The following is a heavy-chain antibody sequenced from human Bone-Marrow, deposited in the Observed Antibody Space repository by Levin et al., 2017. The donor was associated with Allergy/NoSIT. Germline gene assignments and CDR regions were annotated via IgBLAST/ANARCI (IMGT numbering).Heavy chain of an antibody. V-gene: IGHV4-31*03. D-gene: IGHD5-18*01. Sequence: SQTLSLTCSVSGGSLNSGGYYWSWIRQFPGKGLEWIGHIYYTGNAYYNPSLKSRVTVSVDTSKNQFSLKVTSVTAADTAVYYCARVGYDLVFDDWGQGTLVTVSS. CDR2: IYYTGNA. CDR3: ARVGYDLVFDD. CDR1: GGSLNSGGYY. J-gene: IGHJ4*02.